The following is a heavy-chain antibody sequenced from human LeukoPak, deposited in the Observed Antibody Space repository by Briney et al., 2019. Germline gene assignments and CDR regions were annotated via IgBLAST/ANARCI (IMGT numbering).Heavy chain of an antibody. Sequence: GGSLRLSCAASGFTFSSYAMGWVRQAPGKGLEWVSSISATGVSTYFAASVRGRFTISRDNSKNTQYLQMNSLRAEDTAVYYCARESSGYFYWGQGTLVTVSS. J-gene: IGHJ4*02. CDR1: GFTFSSYA. D-gene: IGHD3-22*01. CDR2: ISATGVST. CDR3: ARESSGYFY. V-gene: IGHV3-23*01.